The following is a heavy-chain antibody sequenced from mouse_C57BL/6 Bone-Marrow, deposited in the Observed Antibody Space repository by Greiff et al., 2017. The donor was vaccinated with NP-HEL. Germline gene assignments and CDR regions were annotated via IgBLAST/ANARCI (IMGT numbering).Heavy chain of an antibody. J-gene: IGHJ2*01. CDR2: ISSGSSTI. CDR3: ARMGRVDY. CDR1: GFTFSDYG. D-gene: IGHD4-1*01. Sequence: EVKLVESGGGLVKPGGSLKLSCAASGFTFSDYGMHWVRQAPEKGLEWVAYISSGSSTIYYVETVKGRFTISRDNAKNTLFLQMTSLRAEDTAMYYCARMGRVDYWGQGTTLTVSS. V-gene: IGHV5-17*01.